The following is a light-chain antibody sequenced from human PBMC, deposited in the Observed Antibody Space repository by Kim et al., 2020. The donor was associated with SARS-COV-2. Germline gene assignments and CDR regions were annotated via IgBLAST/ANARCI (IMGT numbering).Light chain of an antibody. J-gene: IGKJ5*01. V-gene: IGKV1-33*01. CDR2: DAS. CDR3: QQYDNLLH. Sequence: SASVGDRVTITCQASQDISNYLNWYQQKPGKAPKLLIYDASNLETGVPSRFSGSGSGTDFTFTISSLQPEDIATYYCQQYDNLLHFGQGTRLEIK. CDR1: QDISNY.